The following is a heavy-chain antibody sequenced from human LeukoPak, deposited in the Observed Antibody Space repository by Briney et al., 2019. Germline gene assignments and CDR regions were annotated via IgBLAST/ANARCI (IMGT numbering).Heavy chain of an antibody. CDR3: AKNLGPFDV. D-gene: IGHD3-16*01. CDR1: GFTFNDFA. V-gene: IGHV3-23*01. J-gene: IGHJ3*01. CDR2: IGDAGT. Sequence: PGGSLRLSCAASGFTFNDFAMTWVRQAPGKGLEWVSSIGDAGTYYADSVKGRFTISRDNSKNMLYLQLNSLRADDTAMYYCAKNLGPFDVRGQGTMVTVSS.